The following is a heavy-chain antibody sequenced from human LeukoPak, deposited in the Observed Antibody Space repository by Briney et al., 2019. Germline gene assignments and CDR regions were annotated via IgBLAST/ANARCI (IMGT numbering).Heavy chain of an antibody. D-gene: IGHD3-22*01. J-gene: IGHJ3*02. V-gene: IGHV4-34*01. CDR1: VGSFSGYY. Sequence: SETLSLTCAVYVGSFSGYYWSWIRQPPGKGLEWIGEINHSGSTNYNPSLKSRVTISVDTSKNQFSLKLSSVTAADTAVYYCAKVQVPYDSSGYYYLLGAFDIWGQGTMVTVSS. CDR3: AKVQVPYDSSGYYYLLGAFDI. CDR2: INHSGST.